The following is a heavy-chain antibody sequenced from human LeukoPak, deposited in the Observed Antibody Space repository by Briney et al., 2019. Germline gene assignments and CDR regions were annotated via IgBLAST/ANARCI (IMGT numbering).Heavy chain of an antibody. J-gene: IGHJ6*02. Sequence: GGSLRLSCAASGFTVSSNYMSWVRQAPGKGLEWVSVIYSGGSTYYADSVKGRFTISRDNSKNTLYLQMNSLRAEDTAVYYCARERAMVSYGMDVWGQGTTVTVSS. V-gene: IGHV3-53*01. CDR1: GFTVSSNY. CDR2: IYSGGST. D-gene: IGHD5-18*01. CDR3: ARERAMVSYGMDV.